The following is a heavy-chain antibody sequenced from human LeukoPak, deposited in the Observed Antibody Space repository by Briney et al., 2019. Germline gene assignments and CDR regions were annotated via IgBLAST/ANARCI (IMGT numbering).Heavy chain of an antibody. V-gene: IGHV3-23*01. Sequence: PGGSLRLSCAASGFTFSSYGMSWVRQAPGKGLEWVSAISGSGGSTYYADSVKGRFTISRDNSKNTLYLQMNSLRAEDTAVYYCAKDSSSSGWYDYWGQGTLVTVSS. D-gene: IGHD6-19*01. CDR3: AKDSSSSGWYDY. CDR2: ISGSGGST. CDR1: GFTFSSYG. J-gene: IGHJ4*02.